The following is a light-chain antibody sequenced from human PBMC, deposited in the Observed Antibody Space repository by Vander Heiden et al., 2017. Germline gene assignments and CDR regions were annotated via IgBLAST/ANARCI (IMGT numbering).Light chain of an antibody. CDR3: QSYDSSMSGSRV. CDR2: GNS. Sequence: QSVLTPPPSVSGDPGQRVTISCTGSSANIGAGYDVHWYQQLPGTAPKLLIYGNSNRPSGVPDRFSGSKSGTSASLAITGLQAEDEADYYCQSYDSSMSGSRVFGTGTKVTVL. J-gene: IGLJ1*01. V-gene: IGLV1-40*01. CDR1: SANIGAGYD.